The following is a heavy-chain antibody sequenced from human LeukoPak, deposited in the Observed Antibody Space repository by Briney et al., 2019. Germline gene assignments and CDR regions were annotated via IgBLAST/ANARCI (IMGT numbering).Heavy chain of an antibody. CDR2: ISSSSSYI. CDR3: ARDTDYYDSSGYYYVPFDY. J-gene: IGHJ4*02. CDR1: GFTFSSYS. Sequence: GGSLRLSCAASGFTFSSYSMNWVRQAPGKGLEWVSSISSSSSYIYYADSVKGRFTISRDNAKNSLYLQMNSLRAEDTAVYYCARDTDYYDSSGYYYVPFDYWGQGTPVTVSS. D-gene: IGHD3-22*01. V-gene: IGHV3-21*01.